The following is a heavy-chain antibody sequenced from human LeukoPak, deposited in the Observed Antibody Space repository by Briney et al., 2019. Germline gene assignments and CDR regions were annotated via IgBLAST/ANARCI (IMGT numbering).Heavy chain of an antibody. CDR3: ARSYDSSGYHPDGDY. J-gene: IGHJ4*02. CDR2: INAGNGNT. CDR1: GYTFTSYA. D-gene: IGHD3-22*01. V-gene: IGHV1-3*01. Sequence: GASVKVSCKASGYTFTSYAMHWVRQAPGQRLEWMGWINAGNGNTKYSQKFQGRVTITRDTSASTAYMELSSLRSEDTAVYYCARSYDSSGYHPDGDYWGQGTLVSVSS.